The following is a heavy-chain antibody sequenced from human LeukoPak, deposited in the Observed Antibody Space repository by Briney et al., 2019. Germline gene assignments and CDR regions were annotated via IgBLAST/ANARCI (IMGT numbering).Heavy chain of an antibody. D-gene: IGHD6-13*01. CDR2: ISSSSSCI. J-gene: IGHJ4*02. CDR3: ARVSLGAAAGTSR. CDR1: GFTFSSYN. V-gene: IGHV3-21*01. Sequence: GGSLRLSCAASGFTFSSYNMNWVRQAPGKGLEWVSAISSSSSCIYYTDSVKRRFTTSRDNANNSLYLQMNSLRADDTAIYYCARVSLGAAAGTSRWGQGTLVTVSS.